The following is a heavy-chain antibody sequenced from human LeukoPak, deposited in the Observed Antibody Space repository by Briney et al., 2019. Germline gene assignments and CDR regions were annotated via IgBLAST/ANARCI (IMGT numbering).Heavy chain of an antibody. Sequence: SQTLSLTCAISGDSVSSNSAAWNWDRQAPSRDLEWLVRTYYSSKWYNEYADSVKTRITINPNTSQNQLTLHLNSVTPEDMAVYSSARGITGRNNYWGQGKGVIVTS. CDR2: TYYSSKWYN. CDR1: GDSVSSNSAA. CDR3: ARGITGRNNY. J-gene: IGHJ4*02. D-gene: IGHD1-26*01. V-gene: IGHV6-1*01.